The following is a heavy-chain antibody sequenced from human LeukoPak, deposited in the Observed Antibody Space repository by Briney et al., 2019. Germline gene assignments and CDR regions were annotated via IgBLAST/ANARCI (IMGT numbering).Heavy chain of an antibody. Sequence: SETLSLTCTVSGGSISSGSYYWSWIRQPAGKGLEWIGRIYTSGSTNYNPSLKSRVTISVDTSKNQFSLKLSSVTAADTAVYYCARHVVNSSGDYFDYCGQGTLVTVSS. CDR3: ARHVVNSSGDYFDY. V-gene: IGHV4-61*02. CDR1: GGSISSGSYY. J-gene: IGHJ4*02. D-gene: IGHD6-19*01. CDR2: IYTSGST.